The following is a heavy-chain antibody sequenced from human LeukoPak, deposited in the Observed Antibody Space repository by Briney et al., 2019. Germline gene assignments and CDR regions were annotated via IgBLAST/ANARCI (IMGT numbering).Heavy chain of an antibody. V-gene: IGHV1-2*02. CDR2: INPNSGAT. CDR3: AREGQIAAAGRGNWFDP. Sequence: GAPVKFSSKASEYTFTGYCMHWVRQAPGQGLEWMGWINPNSGATDYAQNFQGRVTLTRDTSISTAYMEPSRLRSDDTAVYYCAREGQIAAAGRGNWFDPWGQGNLVTVSS. CDR1: EYTFTGYC. J-gene: IGHJ5*02. D-gene: IGHD6-13*01.